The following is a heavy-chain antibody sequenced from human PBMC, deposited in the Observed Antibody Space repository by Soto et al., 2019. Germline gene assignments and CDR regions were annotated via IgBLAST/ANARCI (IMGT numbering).Heavy chain of an antibody. CDR1: GFTVSSNY. J-gene: IGHJ5*02. CDR2: IYSGGST. D-gene: IGHD6-19*01. Sequence: EVQLVESGGGLIQPGGSLRLSCAASGFTVSSNYMSWVRQAPGKGLEWVSVIYSGGSTYYADSVKGRFTISRDNSKNTLYLQMNSLRTEDTAVYYCAREVGGWGNWFDPWGQGTLVTVSS. V-gene: IGHV3-53*01. CDR3: AREVGGWGNWFDP.